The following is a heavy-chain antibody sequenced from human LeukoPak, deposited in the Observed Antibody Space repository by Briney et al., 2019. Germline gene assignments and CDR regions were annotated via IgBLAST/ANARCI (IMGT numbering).Heavy chain of an antibody. Sequence: PGRSLRLSCAASGFTFNDHAMHWVRQAPGKGPEWVSGISWNSDRIGYADSVKGRFTISRDNAKNSLYLQMNSLRPEDTALYYCAKAHPTYCTNGVCSSFDHWGQGTLVTVSS. CDR2: ISWNSDRI. CDR1: GFTFNDHA. J-gene: IGHJ4*02. D-gene: IGHD2-8*01. V-gene: IGHV3-9*01. CDR3: AKAHPTYCTNGVCSSFDH.